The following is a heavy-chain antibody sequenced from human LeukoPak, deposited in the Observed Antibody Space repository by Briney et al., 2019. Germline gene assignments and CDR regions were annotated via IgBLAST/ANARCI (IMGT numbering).Heavy chain of an antibody. D-gene: IGHD2-15*01. J-gene: IGHJ4*02. V-gene: IGHV3-23*01. Sequence: GGTLRLSCAASGFTFSSYGMSWVRQAPGKGLEWVSSISISGGSTYYADSVKGRFTISRDSSKNTLYLQMNSLRAEDTAVYYCARDPRYCSGGSCYFPGWGQGTLVTVSS. CDR1: GFTFSSYG. CDR3: ARDPRYCSGGSCYFPG. CDR2: ISISGGST.